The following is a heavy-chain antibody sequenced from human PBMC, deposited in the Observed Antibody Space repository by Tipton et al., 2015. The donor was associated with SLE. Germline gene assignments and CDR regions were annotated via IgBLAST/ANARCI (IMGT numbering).Heavy chain of an antibody. D-gene: IGHD2-8*02. Sequence: SLRLSCTTSGFSSGDYCMMWVRQAPGKGLEWAGFIRSKPYGGTTEYAASVKGRFTISRGNSQNMLYLQMNSLRVEDTAVYYCAKDWGTGDVYYFQHWGQGTLVTVSS. CDR1: GFSSGDYC. CDR3: AKDWGTGDVYYFQH. V-gene: IGHV3-49*04. CDR2: IRSKPYGGTT. J-gene: IGHJ1*01.